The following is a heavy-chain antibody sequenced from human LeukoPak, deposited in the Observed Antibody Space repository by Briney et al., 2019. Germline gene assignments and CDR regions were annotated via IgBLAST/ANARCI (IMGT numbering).Heavy chain of an antibody. D-gene: IGHD2-2*01. CDR2: ISYDGSNK. CDR3: AKGPLRGTAAAIDC. Sequence: PGGSLRLSCAASGFTFSSYGMHWVRQAPGKGLEWVAVISYDGSNKYYADSVKGRFTISRDISTDTLWLQMDSLRTEDTAVYYCAKGPLRGTAAAIDCWGQGTLVTVSS. V-gene: IGHV3-30*18. CDR1: GFTFSSYG. J-gene: IGHJ4*02.